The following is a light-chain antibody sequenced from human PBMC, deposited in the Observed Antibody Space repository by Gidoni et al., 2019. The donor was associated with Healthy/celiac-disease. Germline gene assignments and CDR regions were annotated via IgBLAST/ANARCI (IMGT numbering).Light chain of an antibody. Sequence: QSALTQPASVSGSPGQSITISCTGTSSDVGSYNLLSWYQQHPGKAPKLMIYEVSKRPSGVSKRFSGSKSGNTASLTSSGLQAEDEADYYCCSYAGSSTVVVFGGGTKLTVL. CDR2: EVS. CDR3: CSYAGSSTVVV. CDR1: SSDVGSYNL. J-gene: IGLJ2*01. V-gene: IGLV2-23*02.